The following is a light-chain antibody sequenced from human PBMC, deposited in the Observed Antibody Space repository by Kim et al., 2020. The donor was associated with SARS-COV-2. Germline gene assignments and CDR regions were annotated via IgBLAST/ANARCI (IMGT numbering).Light chain of an antibody. CDR2: AAS. CDR1: QGISNY. J-gene: IGKJ4*01. CDR3: QKYDSAPLT. V-gene: IGKV1-27*01. Sequence: ASVGDRVTITCLASQGISNYLAWYQQKPGGVPKLLIYAASTLQSGIPSRFSGSEAGTTFTLTISNLQPEDVATYYCQKYDSAPLTFGGGTKVDIK.